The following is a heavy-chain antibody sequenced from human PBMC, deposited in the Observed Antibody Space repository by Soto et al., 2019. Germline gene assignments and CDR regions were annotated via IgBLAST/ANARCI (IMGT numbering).Heavy chain of an antibody. CDR1: GFTFSSYW. CDR2: IKQDGSEK. Sequence: EVQLVESGGGLVQPGGSLRLSCAASGFTFSSYWMSWVRQAPGKGLEWVANIKQDGSEKYYVDSVKGRFTISRDNAKNSLYLQRNSLRAEDTAVYYCARSLTIHSYYYYMDVWGKGTTVTVSS. J-gene: IGHJ6*03. D-gene: IGHD3-9*01. V-gene: IGHV3-7*01. CDR3: ARSLTIHSYYYYMDV.